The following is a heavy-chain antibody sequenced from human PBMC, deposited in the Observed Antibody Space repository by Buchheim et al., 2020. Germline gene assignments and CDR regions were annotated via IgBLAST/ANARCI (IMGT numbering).Heavy chain of an antibody. CDR3: ARESGSIFGVARGPYGMDV. V-gene: IGHV3-33*01. CDR2: IWYDGSNK. D-gene: IGHD3-3*01. CDR1: GFTFSSYG. J-gene: IGHJ6*02. Sequence: QVQLVESGGGVVQPGRSLRLSCAASGFTFSSYGMHWVRQAPGKGLEWVAVIWYDGSNKYYADSVKGRFTISRDNSKNTLYLQMNSLRAEDTAVYYCARESGSIFGVARGPYGMDVWGQGTT.